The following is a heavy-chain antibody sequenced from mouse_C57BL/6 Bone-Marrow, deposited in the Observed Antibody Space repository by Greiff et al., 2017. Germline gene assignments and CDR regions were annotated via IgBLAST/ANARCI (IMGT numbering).Heavy chain of an antibody. J-gene: IGHJ2*01. Sequence: QVQLQQSGAELVKPGASVKMSCKASGFTFTTYPIEWMHQNPGKSLEWIGNFHPYNDDTKYYEKFKGKATLTVEKSANTVYLELSRLTSDDSAVYYCARSSTFFYYFDYWGQGTTLTVSS. D-gene: IGHD5-1*01. CDR3: ARSSTFFYYFDY. V-gene: IGHV1-47*01. CDR2: FHPYNDDT. CDR1: GFTFTTYP.